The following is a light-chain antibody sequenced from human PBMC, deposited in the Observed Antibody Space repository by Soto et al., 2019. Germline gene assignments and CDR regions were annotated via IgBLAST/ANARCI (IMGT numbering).Light chain of an antibody. CDR1: QSISSY. V-gene: IGKV1-39*01. CDR3: QESYSTPPMYT. Sequence: DIQMTQSPSSLSASVGDKVTVTCRARQSISSYLNWYQQKPGRAPKLLISAASSLQSGVPSRFSGSGSGTDFTLTITCLQPEDFATYYCQESYSTPPMYTFGQGTKLEI. CDR2: AAS. J-gene: IGKJ2*01.